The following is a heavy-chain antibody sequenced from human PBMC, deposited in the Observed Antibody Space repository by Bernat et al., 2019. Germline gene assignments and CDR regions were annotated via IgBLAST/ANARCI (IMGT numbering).Heavy chain of an antibody. CDR3: ARDKYGYDILTGYYFDY. Sequence: QVQLVESGGGVVQPGRSLRLSCAASGFTFSSYAMHWVRQAPGKGLEWVAVISYDGSNKYYADSVKGRFTISRDNSKNTLYLQMNSLRAEDTAVYYWARDKYGYDILTGYYFDYWGQGTLVTVSS. J-gene: IGHJ4*02. CDR1: GFTFSSYA. D-gene: IGHD3-9*01. V-gene: IGHV3-30-3*01. CDR2: ISYDGSNK.